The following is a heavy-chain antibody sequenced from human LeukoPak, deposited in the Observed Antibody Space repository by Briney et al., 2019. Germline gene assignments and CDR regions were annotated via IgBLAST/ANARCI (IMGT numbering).Heavy chain of an antibody. CDR3: AREGHFRGYYYDSSGYYPGLDV. J-gene: IGHJ6*02. Sequence: GASVTVSCKASGYTFTSYYMHWVRQAPGQGLEWMGIINPSGGSTSYAQKFQGRVTMTRDTSTSTVYMELSSLRSEDTAVYYCAREGHFRGYYYDSSGYYPGLDVWGQGTTVTVSS. D-gene: IGHD3-22*01. CDR1: GYTFTSYY. V-gene: IGHV1-46*01. CDR2: INPSGGST.